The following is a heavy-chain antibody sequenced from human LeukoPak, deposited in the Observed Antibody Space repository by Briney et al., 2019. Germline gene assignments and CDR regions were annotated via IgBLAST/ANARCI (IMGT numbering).Heavy chain of an antibody. J-gene: IGHJ4*02. D-gene: IGHD6-19*01. CDR1: GFTFSSYV. CDR3: ARGDSSGWNVYFDY. CDR2: IYSGGST. V-gene: IGHV3-53*01. Sequence: PGGSLRLSCAASGFTFSSYVMSWVRQAPGKGLEWVSVIYSGGSTYYADSVKGRFTISRDNSKSTVYLQMNSLRAEDTAVYYCARGDSSGWNVYFDYWGQGTLVTVSS.